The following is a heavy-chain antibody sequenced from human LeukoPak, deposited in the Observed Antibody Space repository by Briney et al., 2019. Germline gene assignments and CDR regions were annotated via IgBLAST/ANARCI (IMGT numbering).Heavy chain of an antibody. CDR3: AKSGGSGLIDY. J-gene: IGHJ4*02. V-gene: IGHV4-38-2*01. D-gene: IGHD1-26*01. Sequence: GSLRLSCAASGFTFSSYAMSWVRQPPGKGLEWIGNIYSSGNTYYNASLKSRVTIYIDTSKNQFSLNLSSVTAADTAVYYCAKSGGSGLIDYWGQGTLVTVSS. CDR2: IYSSGNT. CDR1: GFTFSSYA.